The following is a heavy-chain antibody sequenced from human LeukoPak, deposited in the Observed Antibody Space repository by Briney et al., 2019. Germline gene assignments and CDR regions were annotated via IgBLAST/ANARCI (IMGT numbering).Heavy chain of an antibody. J-gene: IGHJ4*02. V-gene: IGHV3-7*03. CDR2: IKQDGSEK. Sequence: GGSLRLSCAASGFTFSSYWMSWVRQAPGKGLEWVANIKQDGSEKYYVDSVKGRFTISRDNSKNTLYVQVNSLGTEDTAAYYCAKGSYYDSSGSFYFDYWGQGTLVTVSS. D-gene: IGHD3-22*01. CDR3: AKGSYYDSSGSFYFDY. CDR1: GFTFSSYW.